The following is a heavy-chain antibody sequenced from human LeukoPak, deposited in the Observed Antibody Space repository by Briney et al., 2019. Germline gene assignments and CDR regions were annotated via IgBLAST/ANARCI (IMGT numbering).Heavy chain of an antibody. J-gene: IGHJ4*02. CDR2: INPNSGDT. Sequence: ASVKVSCKASGYTFTSYYGHWGRQDPGQRLEWLGRINPNSGDTNYAQKCQGRVTMTRDTSISTAYMELSRLGSEDTAVYYCARDYCGGDCFPDYWGQGNLVTVSS. D-gene: IGHD2-21*02. CDR1: GYTFTSYY. V-gene: IGHV1-2*06. CDR3: ARDYCGGDCFPDY.